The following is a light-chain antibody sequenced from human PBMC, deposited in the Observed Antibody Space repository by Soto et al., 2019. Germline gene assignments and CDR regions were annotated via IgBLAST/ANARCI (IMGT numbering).Light chain of an antibody. V-gene: IGKV3-20*01. CDR1: QSISGY. CDR3: QQYVSLPIT. CDR2: GAS. Sequence: EILLSQSPGTLSLSPGERATLSFRASQSISGYLAWYQQKPGQAPRLLIYGASSRATGIPDRFSGSGSGTDFTLTIRRVQPEDFAVYYCQQYVSLPITFGQGTRLEI. J-gene: IGKJ5*01.